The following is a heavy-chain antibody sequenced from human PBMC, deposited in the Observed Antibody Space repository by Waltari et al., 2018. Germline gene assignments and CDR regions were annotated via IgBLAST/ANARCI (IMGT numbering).Heavy chain of an antibody. Sequence: EVQLVESGGGVVQPGGSLRLSCAASGFIFSNYGMNWVRQAPGKGVGWVAHISGGGYPIYYADSVKGRFTISRDNAENSLFLQMNGLRAEDTAVYYCAPLGVSRLTWTDWGQGTLVTVSS. J-gene: IGHJ4*02. CDR2: ISGGGYPI. D-gene: IGHD3-10*01. CDR1: GFIFSNYG. V-gene: IGHV3-48*01. CDR3: APLGVSRLTWTD.